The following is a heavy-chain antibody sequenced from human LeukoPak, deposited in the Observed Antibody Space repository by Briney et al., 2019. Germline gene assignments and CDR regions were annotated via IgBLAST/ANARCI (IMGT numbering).Heavy chain of an antibody. CDR3: ASSPMIPI. D-gene: IGHD3-22*01. CDR2: INHSGST. CDR1: GGSFSGYY. Sequence: SETLSLTCAVYGGSFSGYYWSWIRQPPGKGLEWIGEINHSGSTNYKPSLKSRVTISVDTSKNQFSLKLSSVTAADTAVYYCASSPMIPIWGQGTMVTVSS. J-gene: IGHJ3*02. V-gene: IGHV4-34*01.